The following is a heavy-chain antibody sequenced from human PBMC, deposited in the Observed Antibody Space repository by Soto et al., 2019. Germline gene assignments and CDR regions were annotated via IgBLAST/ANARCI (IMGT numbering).Heavy chain of an antibody. Sequence: QVQLVQSGAEVKKPGSSVKVSCTASGGTFSSYSIGWVRQAPGQGLEWMGRIIPILGIANYAQKFQGRVTITADKSTSTAYMELTSLRSEDTAVYYCAREGGSGYADWGQGTLVTVSS. V-gene: IGHV1-69*08. CDR2: IIPILGIA. CDR1: GGTFSSYS. J-gene: IGHJ4*02. D-gene: IGHD5-12*01. CDR3: AREGGSGYAD.